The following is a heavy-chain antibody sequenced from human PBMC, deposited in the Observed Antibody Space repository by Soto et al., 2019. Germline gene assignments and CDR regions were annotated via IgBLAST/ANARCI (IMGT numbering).Heavy chain of an antibody. J-gene: IGHJ4*02. V-gene: IGHV1-69*01. CDR3: AGGIQLWVTPYFGY. D-gene: IGHD5-18*01. Sequence: QVQLVQSGAEVKKPGSSVKVSCKASGGTFSSYAISWVRQAPGQGLEWMGGIIPIFGTANYAQKFQGRVTITEDEPTSTAYMELGSLRSEDTAVYYCAGGIQLWVTPYFGYWGQGTLVTVSS. CDR1: GGTFSSYA. CDR2: IIPIFGTA.